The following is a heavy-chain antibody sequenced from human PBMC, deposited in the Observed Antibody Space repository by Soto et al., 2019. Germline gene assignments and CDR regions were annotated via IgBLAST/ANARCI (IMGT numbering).Heavy chain of an antibody. D-gene: IGHD1-1*01. CDR3: AREGTTVWAPFVS. J-gene: IGHJ5*01. V-gene: IGHV4-31*03. CDR2: IFYRGST. CDR1: GGSISSGDYY. Sequence: SLTCTVSGGSISSGDYYWNWIRQHPGKGLEWIGYIFYRGSTYYSPSLKSRLTISVDTSKNQFSLKLSSVTAADTAVYYCAREGTTVWAPFVSWGQGTLVTVSS.